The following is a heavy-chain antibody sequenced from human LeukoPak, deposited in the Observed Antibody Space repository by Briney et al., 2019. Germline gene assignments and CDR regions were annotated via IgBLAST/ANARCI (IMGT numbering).Heavy chain of an antibody. V-gene: IGHV4-4*07. CDR3: AREYGDFDY. D-gene: IGHD4-17*01. CDR2: IYRSGST. CDR1: GGSFSGYY. J-gene: IGHJ4*02. Sequence: SETLSLTCAVYGGSFSGYYWSWIRQPAGKGLEWIGRIYRSGSTNYNPSLKSRVTMSVDTSKNQFSLKLNSVTAADTAVYYCAREYGDFDYWGQGTLVTVSS.